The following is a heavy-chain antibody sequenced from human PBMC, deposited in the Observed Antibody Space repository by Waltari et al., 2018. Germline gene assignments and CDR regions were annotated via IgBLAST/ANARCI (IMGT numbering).Heavy chain of an antibody. Sequence: QVQLQESGPGLVKPSQTLSLTCPVSGGSISSGSYYWSWIRQPAGKGLEWFGRIYTSGSTNYNPSLKSRVTISVDTSKNQFSLKLSSVTAADTAVYYCARGRVLLWFGELWDAFDIWGQGTMVTVSS. D-gene: IGHD3-10*01. V-gene: IGHV4-61*02. J-gene: IGHJ3*02. CDR2: IYTSGST. CDR3: ARGRVLLWFGELWDAFDI. CDR1: GGSISSGSYY.